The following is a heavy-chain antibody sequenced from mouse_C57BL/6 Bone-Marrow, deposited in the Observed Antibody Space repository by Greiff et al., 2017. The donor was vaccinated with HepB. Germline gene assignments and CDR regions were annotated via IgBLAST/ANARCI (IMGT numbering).Heavy chain of an antibody. V-gene: IGHV3-6*01. CDR2: ISYDGSN. CDR3: ARASYGSSSVWFDY. CDR1: GYSITSGYY. D-gene: IGHD1-1*01. Sequence: DVQLQESGPGLVKPSQSLSLTCSVTGYSITSGYYWNWIRQFPGNKLEWMGYISYDGSNNYNPSLKNRISITRDTSKNQFFLKLNSVTTEDTATYYCARASYGSSSVWFDYWGQGTTLTVSS. J-gene: IGHJ2*01.